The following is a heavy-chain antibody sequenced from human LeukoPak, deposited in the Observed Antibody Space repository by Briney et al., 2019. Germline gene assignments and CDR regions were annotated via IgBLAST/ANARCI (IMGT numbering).Heavy chain of an antibody. V-gene: IGHV4-59*08. J-gene: IGHJ4*02. CDR1: GGSISSYY. CDR2: IYYSGST. D-gene: IGHD4-23*01. Sequence: SETLSLTCTVSGGSISSYYWSWMRQPPGKGLEWIGYIYYSGSTNYNPSLNSRVTISLDTSKNQISLKLSSVTAADTAVYYCARHTTVVPPHYFDYWGQGTLVTVSS. CDR3: ARHTTVVPPHYFDY.